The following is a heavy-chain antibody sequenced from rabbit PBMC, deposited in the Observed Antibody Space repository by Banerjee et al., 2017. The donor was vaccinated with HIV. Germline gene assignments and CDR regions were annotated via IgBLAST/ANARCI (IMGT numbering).Heavy chain of an antibody. J-gene: IGHJ4*01. D-gene: IGHD6-1*01. Sequence: QSLEESGGGLVQSEGSLTLTCTASGFSFSSDYYMCWVRQAPGKGLEWIGCIYAGSSSAYYATWVNGRFTISSDNAQNTVDLQMNSLTAADTATYFCAKTGYVYVDYFNLWGQGTLVTVS. CDR3: AKTGYVYVDYFNL. CDR2: IYAGSSSA. V-gene: IGHV1S40*01. CDR1: GFSFSSDYY.